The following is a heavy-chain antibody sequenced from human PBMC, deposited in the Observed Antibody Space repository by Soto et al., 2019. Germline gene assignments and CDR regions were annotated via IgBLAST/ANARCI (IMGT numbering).Heavy chain of an antibody. D-gene: IGHD3-9*01. CDR2: INPSGGST. CDR3: ARDPLSYYGILTGYFPAGSYYMDV. J-gene: IGHJ6*03. V-gene: IGHV1-46*03. CDR1: GYTFTSYY. Sequence: ASVKVSCKASGYTFTSYYMHWVRQAPGQGLEWMGIINPSGGSTSYAQKFQGRVTMTRDTSTSTVYMELSSLRSEDTAVYYCARDPLSYYGILTGYFPAGSYYMDVWGKGTTVTVSS.